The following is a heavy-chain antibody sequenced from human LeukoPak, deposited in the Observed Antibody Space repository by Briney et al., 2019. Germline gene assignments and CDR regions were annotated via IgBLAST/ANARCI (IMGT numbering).Heavy chain of an antibody. J-gene: IGHJ4*02. CDR2: IYYSGST. CDR3: ARDLRGSGSADY. Sequence: PSETLSLTCTVSGASISSYYWSWIRQPPGKGLEWIGYIYYSGSTKYNPSLKSRVTISVDTSKNQFSLKLSSVTAADTAVYYCARDLRGSGSADYWGQGTLVTVSS. V-gene: IGHV4-59*01. CDR1: GASISSYY. D-gene: IGHD3-10*01.